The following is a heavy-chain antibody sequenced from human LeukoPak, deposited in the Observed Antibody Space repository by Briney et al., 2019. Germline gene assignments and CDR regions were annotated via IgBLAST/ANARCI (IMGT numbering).Heavy chain of an antibody. Sequence: ASVKVSCKASGYTFTSYGISWVRQAPGQGLEWMGWISAYNGNTNYAQKLQGRVTMTTDTSTSTAYMELRSLRSDDTAVYYCARDDVLLWFGESGRSFDYWGQGTPVTVSS. J-gene: IGHJ4*02. CDR2: ISAYNGNT. V-gene: IGHV1-18*01. CDR1: GYTFTSYG. CDR3: ARDDVLLWFGESGRSFDY. D-gene: IGHD3-10*01.